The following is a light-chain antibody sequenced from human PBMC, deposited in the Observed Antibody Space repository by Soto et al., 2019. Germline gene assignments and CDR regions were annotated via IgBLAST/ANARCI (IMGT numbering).Light chain of an antibody. CDR1: HSVSSN. CDR2: GAS. Sequence: EIVMTQSPATLSVSPGERATLSCRASHSVSSNLAWYQQKPGQAPRLLIYGASTRATGIPARFSGSGSGTEFTLTISSLQPDDSATYFCQQYNIWPLWTFGQGTKVDIK. V-gene: IGKV3-15*01. CDR3: QQYNIWPLWT. J-gene: IGKJ1*01.